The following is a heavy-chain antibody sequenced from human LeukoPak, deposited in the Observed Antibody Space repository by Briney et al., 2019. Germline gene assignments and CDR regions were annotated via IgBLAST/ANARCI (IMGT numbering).Heavy chain of an antibody. D-gene: IGHD1-26*01. Sequence: ASVRVSCITSCYTLSGHGISWVRQTPGQGIEWMGWITGNNGNTNYAPIPQSRVTITTDTSTNTVYMELTSLKSDDTAGYYCARDQRNSGSYRFEYWGQGTLVTVSS. CDR2: ITGNNGNT. CDR3: ARDQRNSGSYRFEY. V-gene: IGHV1-18*01. CDR1: CYTLSGHG. J-gene: IGHJ4*02.